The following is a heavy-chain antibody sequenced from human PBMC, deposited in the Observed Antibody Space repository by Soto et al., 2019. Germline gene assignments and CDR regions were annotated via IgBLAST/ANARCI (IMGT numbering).Heavy chain of an antibody. CDR3: AGGGSSGYYYYFYGMDV. V-gene: IGHV1-18*01. D-gene: IGHD3-22*01. Sequence: ASVKVSCKASGYTFTSYGISWVRQAPGQGLEWMGWISAYNGNTNYAQKLQGRVTMTTDTSTSTAYMELRSLRSDATAVYYCAGGGSSGYYYYFYGMDVWGQGTTVTVSS. CDR2: ISAYNGNT. CDR1: GYTFTSYG. J-gene: IGHJ6*02.